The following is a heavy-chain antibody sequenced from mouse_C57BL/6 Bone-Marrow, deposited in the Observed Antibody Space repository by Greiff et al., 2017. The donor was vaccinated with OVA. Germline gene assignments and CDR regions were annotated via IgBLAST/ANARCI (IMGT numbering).Heavy chain of an antibody. V-gene: IGHV6-3*01. J-gene: IGHJ1*03. CDR1: GFTFSNYW. D-gene: IGHD2-3*01. CDR3: TYDGYYGWYFDV. CDR2: IRLKSDNYAT. Sequence: EVQVVESGGGLVQPGGSMKLSCVVSGFTFSNYWMNWVRQSPEKGLEWVAQIRLKSDNYATHYAESVKGRFTISRDDSKSSVYLQMNNLRAEDTGIYYCTYDGYYGWYFDVWGTGTTVTVSS.